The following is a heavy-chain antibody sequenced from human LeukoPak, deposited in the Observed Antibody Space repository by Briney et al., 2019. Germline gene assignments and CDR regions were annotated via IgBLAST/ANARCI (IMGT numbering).Heavy chain of an antibody. CDR3: ARDRSAGPSGFLAAYFDL. CDR2: IHQSGST. V-gene: IGHV4-30-2*01. D-gene: IGHD6-25*01. J-gene: IGHJ2*01. Sequence: SETLSLTCTVSGGFINSDNSYWSWIRQPPGKGLEWIGYIHQSGSTYYNPSLKSQVTMSVDRSKNQFSLKVSSVTAADTAVYYCARDRSAGPSGFLAAYFDLWGRGTLVTVSS. CDR1: GGFINSDNSY.